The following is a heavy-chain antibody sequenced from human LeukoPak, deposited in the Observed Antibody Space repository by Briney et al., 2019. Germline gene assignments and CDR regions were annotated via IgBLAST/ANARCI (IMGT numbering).Heavy chain of an antibody. V-gene: IGHV3-7*01. CDR2: IKEDGTRD. J-gene: IGHJ4*02. CDR1: GFTFGDYA. Sequence: GGSLRLSCTASGFTFGDYAVSWFRQAPGKGLQWVANIKEDGTRDYYVESVKGRFTISKDNAKNSLFLQVNSLRAEDTAVYYCARDTKAGYFDLWGQGTLVTVSS. CDR3: ARDTKAGYFDL.